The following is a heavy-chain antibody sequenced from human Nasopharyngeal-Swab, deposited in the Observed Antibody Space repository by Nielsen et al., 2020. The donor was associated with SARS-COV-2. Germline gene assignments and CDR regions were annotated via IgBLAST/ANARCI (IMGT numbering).Heavy chain of an antibody. D-gene: IGHD5-12*01. CDR1: GFTVGSNY. V-gene: IGHV3-53*05. Sequence: GESLKISCEASGFTVGSNYMSWVRQAPGKGLEWVSVIYSDGSTSYADSVKGRFTISRDSSKNTLYLQMNSLRAEDTAVYYCARDTSVDIVLLYYGMDVWGQGTTVTVSS. CDR3: ARDTSVDIVLLYYGMDV. J-gene: IGHJ6*02. CDR2: IYSDGST.